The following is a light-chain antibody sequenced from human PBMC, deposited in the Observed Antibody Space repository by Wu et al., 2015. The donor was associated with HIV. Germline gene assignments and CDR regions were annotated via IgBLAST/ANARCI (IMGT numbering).Light chain of an antibody. CDR2: DAS. J-gene: IGKJ5*01. V-gene: IGKV3-11*01. Sequence: EIVLTQSPATLSLSPGERATLSCRASQSVGSYLAWYQHRPGQAPRLLIYDASHRATGIPARFSGSGSGTDFTLTISSLEPEDFAVYYCQERSKWPSTFGQGTRLEIK. CDR3: QERSKWPST. CDR1: QSVGSY.